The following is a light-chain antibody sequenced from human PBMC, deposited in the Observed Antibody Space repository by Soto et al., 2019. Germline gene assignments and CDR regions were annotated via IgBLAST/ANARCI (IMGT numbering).Light chain of an antibody. CDR1: SSNIGSNT. CDR3: AAWDDSRDV. J-gene: IGLJ1*01. V-gene: IGLV1-44*01. CDR2: SNN. Sequence: QSVLTQPPSASGTPGQRVTISCSGSSSNIGSNTVNWYQQLPGTAHKLLIYSNNQRPSGVPDRFSGSKSGTSASLAISGLQSEDEADYYCAAWDDSRDVFGTGTKVTVL.